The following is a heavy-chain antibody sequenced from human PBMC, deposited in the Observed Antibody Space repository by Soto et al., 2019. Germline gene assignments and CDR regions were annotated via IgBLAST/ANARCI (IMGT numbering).Heavy chain of an antibody. CDR1: RFSLSRYG. Sequence: GGSMRLSCVGSRFSLSRYGMHWVRQAPGKGLEWLAVMSYVGSNRFYADSVRGLFTIVKDNSKNAVYLQMDSLRVEDTVTYFCANNRYGEWFISPLDYWGQGTPVTVSS. D-gene: IGHD3-9*01. V-gene: IGHV3-30*18. CDR3: ANNRYGEWFISPLDY. CDR2: MSYVGSNR. J-gene: IGHJ4*02.